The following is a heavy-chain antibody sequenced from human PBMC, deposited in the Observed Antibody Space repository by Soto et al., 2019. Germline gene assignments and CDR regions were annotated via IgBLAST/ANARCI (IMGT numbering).Heavy chain of an antibody. CDR2: IYYSGST. D-gene: IGHD3-3*01. J-gene: IGHJ5*02. CDR3: ARTYYDFWSGYGNWFDP. Sequence: SETLSLTCTVSGGSISSSSYYWGWIRQPPGKGLEWIGSIYYSGSTYYNPSLKSRVTISVDTSKNQFSLKLSSVTAADTAVYYCARTYYDFWSGYGNWFDPWGQGTLVTVS. V-gene: IGHV4-39*01. CDR1: GGSISSSSYY.